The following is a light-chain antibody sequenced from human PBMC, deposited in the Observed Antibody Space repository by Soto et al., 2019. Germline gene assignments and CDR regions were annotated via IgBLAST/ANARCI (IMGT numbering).Light chain of an antibody. J-gene: IGKJ1*01. CDR1: QSVSSSY. CDR2: GAS. Sequence: EIVLTQSPGTLSLSPGERATLSCRASQSVSSSYLAWYQQKPGQAPRLLIYGASSRATGITDRFSGSGSGTDFTLTISRLEPEDFAVYYCQQYGSSPGTFGQGNKVEIK. V-gene: IGKV3-20*01. CDR3: QQYGSSPGT.